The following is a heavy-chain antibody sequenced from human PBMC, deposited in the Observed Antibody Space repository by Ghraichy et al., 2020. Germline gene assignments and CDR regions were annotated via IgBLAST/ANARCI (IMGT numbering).Heavy chain of an antibody. CDR2: IYYSGST. CDR3: ARDGSGSYGPLGY. J-gene: IGHJ4*02. CDR1: GGSISSGGYS. D-gene: IGHD3-10*01. V-gene: IGHV4-30-4*07. Sequence: TLSLTCAVSGGSISSGGYSWSWIRQPPGKGLEWIGYIYYSGSTYYNPSLKSRVTISVDTSKNQFSLKLSSVTAADTAVYYCARDGSGSYGPLGYWGQGTLVTVSS.